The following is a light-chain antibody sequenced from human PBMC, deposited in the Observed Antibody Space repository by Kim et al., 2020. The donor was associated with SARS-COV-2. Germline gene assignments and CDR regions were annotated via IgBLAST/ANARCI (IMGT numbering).Light chain of an antibody. Sequence: QAVLTQEPSLTVSPGGTVTLTCGSSTGAVTSGHYPYWFQQKPGQAPRTLIYDKSNKHAWTPARFSGSLLGGKAALTLSGAQPEDEAEYYCLLSYSGARVFGGGTHLTVL. CDR2: DKS. CDR3: LLSYSGARV. CDR1: TGAVTSGHY. J-gene: IGLJ3*02. V-gene: IGLV7-46*01.